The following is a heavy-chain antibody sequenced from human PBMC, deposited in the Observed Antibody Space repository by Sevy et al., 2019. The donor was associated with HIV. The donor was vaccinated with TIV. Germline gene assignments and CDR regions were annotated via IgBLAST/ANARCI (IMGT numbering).Heavy chain of an antibody. CDR3: ARDDHWAFDY. CDR2: IISSSGTI. V-gene: IGHV3-48*01. J-gene: IGHJ4*02. CDR1: GFSFSSYS. Sequence: GGSLRPSCVTSGFSFSSYSMNWVRQAPGKGLGWVSYIISSSGTIRYADSVKELINISRDNDKNSLFLQIKSLRAEDTAVYYCARDDHWAFDYWGQGALVTVS. D-gene: IGHD7-27*01.